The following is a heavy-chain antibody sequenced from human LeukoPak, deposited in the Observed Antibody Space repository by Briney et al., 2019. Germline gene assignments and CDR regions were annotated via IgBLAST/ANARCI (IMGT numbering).Heavy chain of an antibody. V-gene: IGHV3-23*01. CDR3: AEDGGTVTSYYFDS. CDR2: ISAWGDNT. D-gene: IGHD4-11*01. J-gene: IGHJ4*02. CDR1: GFTFSAYA. Sequence: GGSLRLSCAASGFTFSAYAMSWVRQAPGKGLEWVSGISAWGDNTYSADSVRGRFTISRDNSKNTLYLQMNSLRVEDTAVYYCAEDGGTVTSYYFDSWGLGTLVTVSS.